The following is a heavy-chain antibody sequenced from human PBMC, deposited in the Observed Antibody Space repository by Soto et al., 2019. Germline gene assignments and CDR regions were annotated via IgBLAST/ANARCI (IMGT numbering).Heavy chain of an antibody. D-gene: IGHD6-13*01. CDR3: ARGIKYSSSWGRIDY. V-gene: IGHV4-31*03. CDR1: GGSISSGGYY. Sequence: SETLSLTCTVSGGSISSGGYYWSWIRQHPGKGLEWIGYIYYSGSTYYNPSLKSRVTISVDTSKNQFSLKLSSVTAADTAVYYCARGIKYSSSWGRIDYWGQGTLIIVSS. CDR2: IYYSGST. J-gene: IGHJ4*02.